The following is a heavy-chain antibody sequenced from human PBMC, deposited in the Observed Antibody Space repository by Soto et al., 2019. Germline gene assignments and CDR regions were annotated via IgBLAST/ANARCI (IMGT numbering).Heavy chain of an antibody. CDR2: IYSGGST. V-gene: IGHV3-53*02. J-gene: IGHJ6*02. D-gene: IGHD6-6*01. CDR3: STSSRNEYHFAMDA. Sequence: EVHLVETGGGLIQPGGSLRLSCAASGLSVSSSDMSWVRQASGKGLEWVSVIYSGGSTHDADSVKGRFTISRDNSKNTVHLQMNGLRVDDTAVYFCSTSSRNEYHFAMDAWGQGTTVIVSS. CDR1: GLSVSSSD.